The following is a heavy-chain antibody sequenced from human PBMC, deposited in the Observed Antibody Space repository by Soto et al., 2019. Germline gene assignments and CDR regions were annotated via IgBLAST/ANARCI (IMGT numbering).Heavy chain of an antibody. CDR2: IYYSGST. CDR1: GGSISSYY. CDR3: ARDKLAMY. J-gene: IGHJ4*02. D-gene: IGHD1-26*01. Sequence: SETLSLTCTVSGGSISSYYWSWIRQPPGKGLEWIGYIYYSGSTNYNPSLKSRVTISVDTSKNQFSLKLSSVTAADTAVYYCARDKLAMYWGQGTLVTVSS. V-gene: IGHV4-59*01.